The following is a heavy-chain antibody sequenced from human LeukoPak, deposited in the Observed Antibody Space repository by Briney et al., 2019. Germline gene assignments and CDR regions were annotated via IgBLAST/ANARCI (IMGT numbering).Heavy chain of an antibody. Sequence: SETLSLTCTVSDDSISNYCWSWVRQPAGKGLEWIGRICTSGITNYNPSLKSRVTMPVDTSKNQFSLKLSSVTAADTAVYYCARDWKAEDYYGSGNHAFDIWGQGTMVTVSS. CDR2: ICTSGIT. CDR1: DDSISNYC. V-gene: IGHV4-4*07. J-gene: IGHJ3*02. D-gene: IGHD3-10*01. CDR3: ARDWKAEDYYGSGNHAFDI.